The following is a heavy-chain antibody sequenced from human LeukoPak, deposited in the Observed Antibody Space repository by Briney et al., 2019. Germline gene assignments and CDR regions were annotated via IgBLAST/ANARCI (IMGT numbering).Heavy chain of an antibody. Sequence: GGSLRLSCAASGFTFSSYWMNWVRRAPGKGLEWLANIKEDGSKKYYVDSVKGRFTISRDNAKNSLYLQMDSLRAEDTAVYYCARDPGRQYSSVADVWGQGTTVTVSS. V-gene: IGHV3-7*03. CDR3: ARDPGRQYSSVADV. J-gene: IGHJ6*02. CDR2: IKEDGSKK. D-gene: IGHD6-19*01. CDR1: GFTFSSYW.